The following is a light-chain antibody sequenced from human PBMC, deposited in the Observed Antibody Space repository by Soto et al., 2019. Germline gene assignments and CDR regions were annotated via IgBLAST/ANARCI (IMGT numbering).Light chain of an antibody. CDR3: QVWDSNNDNVL. CDR1: NIGSKS. CDR2: DDG. J-gene: IGLJ2*01. Sequence: SYELTQPPSVSVAPGQTARITCGGNNIGSKSVHWYQQKPGQAPVLVVYDDGDRPSGIPERFSGSNSGNTATLTISRVEAGDEADYYCQVWDSNNDNVLLGGGTK. V-gene: IGLV3-21*02.